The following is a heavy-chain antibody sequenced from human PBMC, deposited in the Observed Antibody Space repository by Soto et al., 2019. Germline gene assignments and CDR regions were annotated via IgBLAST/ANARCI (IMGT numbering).Heavy chain of an antibody. D-gene: IGHD3-10*01. J-gene: IGHJ4*02. CDR2: IKQDGSEK. Sequence: EVQLVESGEGLVQPGGSLSLCCAASGFTFSNYWMTWVRQAPGKGLEWVANIKQDGSEKYYVDSVKGRSTISRDNAKKSVYLHMDSLRVEDTAVYYCARVEVGYYGSGSYGFDYWGQGSLVTVSS. CDR1: GFTFSNYW. V-gene: IGHV3-7*01. CDR3: ARVEVGYYGSGSYGFDY.